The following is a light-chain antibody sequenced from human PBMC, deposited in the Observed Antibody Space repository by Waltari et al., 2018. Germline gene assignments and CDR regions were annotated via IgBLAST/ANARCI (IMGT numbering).Light chain of an antibody. CDR1: NLGRKR. Sequence: SYVLTQPPSVSVAPGQTARITCGGNNLGRKRVPRYQQKPGQAPVLVVYDDSDRPSGIPERFSGSNSGNTATLTISRVEAGDEADYYCQVWDSSSDHPGVFGTGTKVTVL. CDR3: QVWDSSSDHPGV. CDR2: DDS. J-gene: IGLJ1*01. V-gene: IGLV3-21*02.